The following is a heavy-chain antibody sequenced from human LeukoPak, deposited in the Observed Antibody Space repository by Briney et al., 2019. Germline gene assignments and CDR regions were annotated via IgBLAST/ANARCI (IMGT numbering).Heavy chain of an antibody. V-gene: IGHV3-23*01. CDR3: RRQFLVGVS. Sequence: GGSLRLSCTASGFTLSTYAMNWVRQAPGKGLEWVSSISHSGDTSDYADSVKDRFTISRDNSKNTLYLQMNSLSAEDTAMYYCRRQFLVGVSWGPGTLVTVSS. CDR2: ISHSGDTS. D-gene: IGHD5/OR15-5a*01. J-gene: IGHJ5*02. CDR1: GFTLSTYA.